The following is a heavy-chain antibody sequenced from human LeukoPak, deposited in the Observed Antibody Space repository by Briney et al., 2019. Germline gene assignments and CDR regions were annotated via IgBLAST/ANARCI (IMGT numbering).Heavy chain of an antibody. CDR1: GFIFTGYY. Sequence: ASAKVSCKASGFIFTGYYMHWVRQAPGQGLEWMGCINANSGGTNYAQKFQGRVTMTRDTSISTAYMDLSRLRSDDTAVYYCARDHPYSSGWYGRVEALDLWGQGTTVTVSS. J-gene: IGHJ3*01. CDR2: INANSGGT. CDR3: ARDHPYSSGWYGRVEALDL. D-gene: IGHD6-19*01. V-gene: IGHV1-2*02.